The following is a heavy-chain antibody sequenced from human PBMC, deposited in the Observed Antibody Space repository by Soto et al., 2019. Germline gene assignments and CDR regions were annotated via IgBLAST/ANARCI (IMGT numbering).Heavy chain of an antibody. CDR3: ARGPTVTTLRYYYYYGMDV. D-gene: IGHD4-17*01. CDR2: IYYSGST. CDR1: GGSISSGGYY. J-gene: IGHJ6*02. Sequence: TLSLTCTVSGGSISSGGYYWSWIRQHPGKGLEWIGYIYYSGSTYYNPSLKSRVTISVDTSKNQFSLKLSSVTAADTAVYYCARGPTVTTLRYYYYYGMDVWGQGTTVTVSS. V-gene: IGHV4-31*02.